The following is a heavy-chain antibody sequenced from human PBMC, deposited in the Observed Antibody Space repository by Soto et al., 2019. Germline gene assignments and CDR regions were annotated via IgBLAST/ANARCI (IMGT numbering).Heavy chain of an antibody. J-gene: IGHJ6*02. Sequence: QVQLVESGGGVVQPGRSLRLSCAASGFTFSSYAMHWVRQAPGKGLEWVAVISYDGSNKYYADSVKGRFTISRDNSKNTLYLQMNSLSAEDTAADYCERSVVPDAIGWDFWGQGTTVTVSS. D-gene: IGHD2-2*02. CDR2: ISYDGSNK. CDR3: ERSVVPDAIGWDF. CDR1: GFTFSSYA. V-gene: IGHV3-30-3*01.